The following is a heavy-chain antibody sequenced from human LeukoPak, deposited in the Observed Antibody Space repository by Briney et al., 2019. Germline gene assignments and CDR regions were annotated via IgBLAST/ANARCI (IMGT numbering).Heavy chain of an antibody. J-gene: IGHJ4*02. CDR3: TTEYSSSRFGY. CDR1: GFTFSNAW. D-gene: IGHD6-13*01. V-gene: IGHV3-15*01. Sequence: GGSLRLSRAASGFTFSNAWMSWVRQAPGKGLEWVGRIKSRTDGGTTDYTAPVHGRFIISRDDSKNTLYLQMNSLNTEDTAVYFCTTEYSSSRFGYWGQGTLVTVSS. CDR2: IKSRTDGGTT.